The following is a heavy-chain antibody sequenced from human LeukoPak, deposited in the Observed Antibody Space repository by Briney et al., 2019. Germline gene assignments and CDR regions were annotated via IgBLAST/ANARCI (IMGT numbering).Heavy chain of an antibody. V-gene: IGHV1-8*02. Sequence: ASVKVSCKASGYTFTGYYMHWVRQATGQGLEWMGWMNPNSGNTGYAQKFQGRVTMTRNTSISTAYMELSSLRSEDTAVYYCARGRTTGRRNYYYYYYMDVWGKGTTVTVSS. CDR1: GYTFTGYY. CDR3: ARGRTTGRRNYYYYYYMDV. J-gene: IGHJ6*03. D-gene: IGHD1-14*01. CDR2: MNPNSGNT.